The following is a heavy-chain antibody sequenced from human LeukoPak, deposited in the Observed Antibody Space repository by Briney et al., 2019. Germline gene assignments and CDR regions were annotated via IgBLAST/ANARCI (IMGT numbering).Heavy chain of an antibody. CDR3: ARFRYSSGWFDY. V-gene: IGHV4-39*01. J-gene: IGHJ4*02. Sequence: SETLSLTCTVSGGSITTTTSYWGWIRQPPGKGLEWIGSIYYGGTTFYNPSLKSRVTISVDTSKNQFSLNLSSVTATDTAVYYCARFRYSSGWFDYWGQGMLVTVS. CDR1: GGSITTTTSY. D-gene: IGHD6-19*01. CDR2: IYYGGTT.